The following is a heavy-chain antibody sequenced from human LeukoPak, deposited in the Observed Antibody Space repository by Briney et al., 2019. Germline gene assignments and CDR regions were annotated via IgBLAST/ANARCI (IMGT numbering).Heavy chain of an antibody. Sequence: PGRSLRLSCAASGFTFSSYGMHWVRQAPGKGLEWVAVIWYDGSNKYYADSVKGRFTISRDNSKNTLYLQMNSLRADDTAVYYCAKASSDSSGDAFDIWGQGTMVTVSS. V-gene: IGHV3-33*06. J-gene: IGHJ3*02. D-gene: IGHD3-22*01. CDR3: AKASSDSSGDAFDI. CDR1: GFTFSSYG. CDR2: IWYDGSNK.